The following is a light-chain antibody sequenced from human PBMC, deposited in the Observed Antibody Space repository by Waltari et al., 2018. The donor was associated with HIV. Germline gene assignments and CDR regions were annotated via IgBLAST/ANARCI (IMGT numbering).Light chain of an antibody. J-gene: IGLJ2*01. CDR2: KYI. V-gene: IGLV3-25*03. Sequence: SYELTQTPSVSVSTGQKARINCTQASLPQEVSALYRQRPGQAPILIIYKYIERPSGIHERISGSRSGTGVTLTISGVQAEDEGDYYCQSTDHDGTWVFGGGTKLTVL. CDR3: QSTDHDGTWV. CDR1: SLPQEV.